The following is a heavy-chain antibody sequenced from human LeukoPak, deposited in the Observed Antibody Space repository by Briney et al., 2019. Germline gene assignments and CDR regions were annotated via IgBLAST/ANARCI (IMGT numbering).Heavy chain of an antibody. CDR2: TYYRSKWYN. J-gene: IGHJ4*02. Sequence: SQTLSLTSAISGDSVSINSATWNWIRRSPTRGLEWLGRTYYRSKWYNEYAVSVKSRTPINPDTSKNRFSLQLDSVTPEDTAVYYCAGSHSSTWYPDCWGQGTLVTVSS. CDR3: AGSHSSTWYPDC. CDR1: GDSVSINSAT. V-gene: IGHV6-1*01. D-gene: IGHD2-2*01.